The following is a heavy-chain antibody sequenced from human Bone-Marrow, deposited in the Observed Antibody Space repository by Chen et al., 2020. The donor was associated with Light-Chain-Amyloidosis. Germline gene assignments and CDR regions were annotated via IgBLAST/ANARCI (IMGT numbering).Heavy chain of an antibody. CDR2: IRPKAYGGTT. J-gene: IGHJ6*02. D-gene: IGHD5-12*01. V-gene: IGHV3-49*04. CDR1: GFTFGGYA. Sequence: VESWGGLVQPGGSLRLSCVGSGFTFGGYAMSWVRQAPGKGLEWVGFIRPKAYGGTTDYAASVKGRFTISRDDSKSIAYLQMNSLKTEDTALYYCTRDSLVASVRGMDVWGQGTTVIVSS. CDR3: TRDSLVASVRGMDV.